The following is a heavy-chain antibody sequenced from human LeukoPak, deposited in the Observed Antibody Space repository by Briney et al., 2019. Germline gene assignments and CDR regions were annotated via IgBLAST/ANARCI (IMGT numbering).Heavy chain of an antibody. CDR3: ATESSSTHYYMDV. V-gene: IGHV3-7*01. J-gene: IGHJ6*03. CDR2: IKQDGSEK. D-gene: IGHD2-2*01. CDR1: GFTFSSYW. Sequence: GGSLRLSCAASGFTFSSYWMSWVRQAPGKGLEWVANIKQDGSEKYYVDSVKGRFTISRDNAKNSLYLQMNSLRAEDTAVYYCATESSSTHYYMDVWGKGTTVTVSS.